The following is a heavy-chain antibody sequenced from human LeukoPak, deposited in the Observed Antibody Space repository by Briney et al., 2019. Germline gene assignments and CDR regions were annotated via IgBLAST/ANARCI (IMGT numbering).Heavy chain of an antibody. CDR1: GFTFSSYE. D-gene: IGHD6-19*01. CDR3: ARDFSGWYRGVDY. CDR2: ISSSGSTI. J-gene: IGHJ4*02. V-gene: IGHV3-48*03. Sequence: PGGSLRLSCAASGFTFSSYEMNWVRQAPGKGLEWVSYISSSGSTIYYADSVKGRFTISRDNAKNSLYLQMNSLRAEETAVYYCARDFSGWYRGVDYWGQGTPGHRLL.